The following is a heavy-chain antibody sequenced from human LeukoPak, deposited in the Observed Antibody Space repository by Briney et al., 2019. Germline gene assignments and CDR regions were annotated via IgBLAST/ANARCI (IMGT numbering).Heavy chain of an antibody. CDR3: ARGASGSSWFGGFDF. CDR2: ISSSSSYI. J-gene: IGHJ4*02. CDR1: GFTFSSYS. V-gene: IGHV3-21*01. D-gene: IGHD6-13*01. Sequence: GGSLRLSCAASGFTFSSYSMNWVRQAPGKGLEWVSSISSSSSYIYYADSVKGRLTISRDNAKNTLYLQMNSLRAEDTAVYYCARGASGSSWFGGFDFWGQGTLVTVSS.